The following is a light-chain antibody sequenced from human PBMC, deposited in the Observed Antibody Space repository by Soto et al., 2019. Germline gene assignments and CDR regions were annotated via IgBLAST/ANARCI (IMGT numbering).Light chain of an antibody. CDR1: QNISSY. CDR3: QQSYSLPFS. Sequence: DIQMTQSPASLSASVGDSVTITCRAGQNISSYLNWYQLKPGKAPKLLIYAASSLQSGVPSRFSGSGSGTEFTLTVSSLQPDDFATYYCQQSYSLPFSLGPGTKVDIE. V-gene: IGKV1-39*01. J-gene: IGKJ3*01. CDR2: AAS.